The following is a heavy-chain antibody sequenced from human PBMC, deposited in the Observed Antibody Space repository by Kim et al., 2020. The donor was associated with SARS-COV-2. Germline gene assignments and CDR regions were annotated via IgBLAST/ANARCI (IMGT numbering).Heavy chain of an antibody. J-gene: IGHJ4*02. V-gene: IGHV3-9*01. D-gene: IGHD6-13*01. CDR3: AARLSPAAAGTFDY. CDR1: GFTFGDCA. Sequence: GGSLRLSCAASGFTFGDCAMHWVRQAPGKGLEWVSGISWNSGSIGYADSVKGRFTISRDNAKNSLYLQMNSLRAEDTALYYCAARLSPAAAGTFDYWGQGTLVTVSS. CDR2: ISWNSGSI.